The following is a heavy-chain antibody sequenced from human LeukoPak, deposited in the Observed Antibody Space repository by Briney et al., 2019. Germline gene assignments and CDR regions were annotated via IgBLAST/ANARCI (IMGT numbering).Heavy chain of an antibody. Sequence: SETLSLTCAVYGGSFSGYYWSWIRQPPGKGLEWIGEINHSGSTNYNPSLKSRVTISVDTSKNQFSLKLSSVTAADTAVYYCARDGPPSDWFDPWGQGTLVTVSS. J-gene: IGHJ5*02. CDR3: ARDGPPSDWFDP. CDR1: GGSFSGYY. CDR2: INHSGST. V-gene: IGHV4-34*01.